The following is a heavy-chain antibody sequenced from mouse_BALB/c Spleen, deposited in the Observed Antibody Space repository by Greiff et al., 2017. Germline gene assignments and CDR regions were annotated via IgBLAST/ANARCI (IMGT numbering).Heavy chain of an antibody. Sequence: QVQLQQSGAELVRPGASVTLSCKASGYTFPDYEMHWVKQTPVHGLEWIGAIDPETGGTAYNQKFKGKATLTADKSSSTAYMELRSLTSEDAAVYYCTRGGTTHFDYWGQGTTLTVSS. CDR1: GYTFPDYE. J-gene: IGHJ2*01. V-gene: IGHV1-15*01. CDR2: IDPETGGT. CDR3: TRGGTTHFDY. D-gene: IGHD2-1*01.